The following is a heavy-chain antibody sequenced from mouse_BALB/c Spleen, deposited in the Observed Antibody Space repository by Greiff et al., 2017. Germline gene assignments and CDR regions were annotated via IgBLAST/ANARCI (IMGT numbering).Heavy chain of an antibody. CDR1: GFTFNTYA. J-gene: IGHJ4*01. CDR2: IRSKSNNYAT. D-gene: IGHD2-3*01. V-gene: IGHV10-1*02. Sequence: EVKLVESGGGLVQPKGSLKLSCAASGFTFNTYAMNWVRQAPGKGLEWVARIRSKSNNYATYYADSVKDRFTISRDDSQSMLYLQMNNLKTEDTAMYYCVRQEGWLLRGAMDYWGQGTSVTVSS. CDR3: VRQEGWLLRGAMDY.